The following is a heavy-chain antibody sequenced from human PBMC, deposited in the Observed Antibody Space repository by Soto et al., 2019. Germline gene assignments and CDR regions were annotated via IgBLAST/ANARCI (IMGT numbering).Heavy chain of an antibody. D-gene: IGHD1-7*01. V-gene: IGHV4-39*01. CDR3: AGTTSHQWYYMDV. CDR2: IYYSGST. CDR1: GGSISSSSYY. Sequence: SETLSLTCTVSGGSISSSSYYWGWIRQPPGKGLEWIGSIYYSGSTYYNPSLKSRITVNPDTSKNQFSLQLTSVTPEDTAVYYCAGTTSHQWYYMDVWGKGTTVTVSS. J-gene: IGHJ6*03.